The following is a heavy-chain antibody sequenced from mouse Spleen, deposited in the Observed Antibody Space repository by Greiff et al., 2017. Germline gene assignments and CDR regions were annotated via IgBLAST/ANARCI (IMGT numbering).Heavy chain of an antibody. CDR1: GYTFTDYE. D-gene: IGHD2-3*01. V-gene: IGHV1-15*01. CDR3: TRAPGGYYDY. Sequence: QVHVKQSGAELVRPGASVTLSCKASGYTFTDYEMHWVKQTPVHGLEWIGAIDPETGGTAYNQKFKGKAILTADKSSSTAYMELRSLTSEDSAVYYCTRAPGGYYDYWGQGTTLTVSS. J-gene: IGHJ2*01. CDR2: IDPETGGT.